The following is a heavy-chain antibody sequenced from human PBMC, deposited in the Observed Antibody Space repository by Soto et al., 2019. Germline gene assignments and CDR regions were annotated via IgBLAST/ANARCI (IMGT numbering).Heavy chain of an antibody. V-gene: IGHV3-23*01. J-gene: IGHJ5*01. CDR1: GFTFSSYA. D-gene: IGHD6-19*01. CDR2: ISGSGGST. Sequence: PGGSLRLSCAASGFTFSSYAMSWVRQAPGKGLEWVSAISGSGGSTYYADSVKGRFTISRDNSKNTLYLQMDSLRAEDTAVYYCAKTVSSGWSLWFDYWGQGTLVTVSS. CDR3: AKTVSSGWSLWFDY.